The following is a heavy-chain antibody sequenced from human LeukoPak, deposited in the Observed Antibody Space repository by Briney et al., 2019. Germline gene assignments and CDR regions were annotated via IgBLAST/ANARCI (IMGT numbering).Heavy chain of an antibody. D-gene: IGHD6-19*01. CDR1: GYTFTSYG. Sequence: ASVKVSCKASGYTFTSYGISWVRQAPGQGLEWMGWISAYNGNTNYAQTLQGRVTMTTDTSTSTAYMELRSLRSDDTAVYYCARVHGWDTNDAFDIWGQGTMVTVSS. V-gene: IGHV1-18*01. CDR2: ISAYNGNT. CDR3: ARVHGWDTNDAFDI. J-gene: IGHJ3*02.